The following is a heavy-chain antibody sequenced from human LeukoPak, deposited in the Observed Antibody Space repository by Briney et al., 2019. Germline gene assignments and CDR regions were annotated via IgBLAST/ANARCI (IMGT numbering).Heavy chain of an antibody. V-gene: IGHV3-74*01. J-gene: IGHJ4*02. CDR2: IDSDGFSV. CDR3: TTDIVAAFDY. CDR1: GFTFSSYW. D-gene: IGHD5-12*01. Sequence: GGSLRLSCVASGFTFSSYWMHWVRQVPGKGLVWVSRIDSDGFSVLYADSVKGRFTISRDNARNKLYLQMNSLSAEDTAMYYCTTDIVAAFDYWGQGILVTVSS.